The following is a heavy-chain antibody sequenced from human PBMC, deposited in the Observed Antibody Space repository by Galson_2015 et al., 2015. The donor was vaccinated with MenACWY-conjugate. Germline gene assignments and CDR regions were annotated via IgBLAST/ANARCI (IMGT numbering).Heavy chain of an antibody. CDR1: GYTLTSYA. J-gene: IGHJ6*03. CDR2: INAGNGNT. CDR3: ARGARHLLYSYYYYMDV. Sequence: SVKVSCKASGYTLTSYAMHWVRQAPGQRLEWMGWINAGNGNTKYSQKFQGRVTITRDTSASTAYMELSSLRSEDTAVYYCARGARHLLYSYYYYMDVWGKGTTVTVSS. D-gene: IGHD2-2*02. V-gene: IGHV1-3*01.